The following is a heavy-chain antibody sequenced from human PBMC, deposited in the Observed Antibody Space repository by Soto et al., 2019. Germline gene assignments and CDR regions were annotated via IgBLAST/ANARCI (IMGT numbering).Heavy chain of an antibody. CDR2: IYYSGST. D-gene: IGHD6-6*01. CDR3: ARTYSSSSCFDY. CDR1: GGSISSYD. Sequence: PSETLSHTCTVSGGSISSYDGSWIRQPPGKGLEWIGYIYYSGSTNYNPSLKSRVTISVDTSKNQFSLKLSSVTAADTAVYYCARTYSSSSCFDYWGQGTLVSVSS. V-gene: IGHV4-59*08. J-gene: IGHJ4*02.